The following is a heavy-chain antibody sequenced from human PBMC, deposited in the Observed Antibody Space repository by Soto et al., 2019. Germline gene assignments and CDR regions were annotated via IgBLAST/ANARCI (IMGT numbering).Heavy chain of an antibody. V-gene: IGHV4-31*03. CDR3: ARDRVIQRLTGYYYGMDV. D-gene: IGHD5-18*01. CDR1: GGSISSGGYY. J-gene: IGHJ6*02. Sequence: PSETLSLTCTVSGGSISSGGYYWSWNRPHQGKGREWIVYFYCSRSSYYNPSLRSRVTISADTSQNSFTLKLSSATAADTAVYYCARDRVIQRLTGYYYGMDVWGQGTTVTVSS. CDR2: FYCSRSS.